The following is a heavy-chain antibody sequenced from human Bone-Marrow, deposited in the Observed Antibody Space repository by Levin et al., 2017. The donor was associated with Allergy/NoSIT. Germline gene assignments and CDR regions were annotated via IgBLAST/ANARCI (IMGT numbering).Heavy chain of an antibody. Sequence: PGESLKISCAASGFTFSDYYMSWIRQAPGEGLEWIAYIGSSITTIQYADSVKGRFTISRDNAKNSLYLQMNSLRAEDTAVYYCARTYYYGSGSYIVDPWGQGTLVIVSS. CDR3: ARTYYYGSGSYIVDP. CDR1: GFTFSDYY. V-gene: IGHV3-11*01. J-gene: IGHJ5*02. D-gene: IGHD3-10*01. CDR2: IGSSITTI.